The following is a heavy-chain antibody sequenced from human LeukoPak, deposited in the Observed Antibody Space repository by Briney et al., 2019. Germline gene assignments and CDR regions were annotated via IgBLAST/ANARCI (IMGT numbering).Heavy chain of an antibody. Sequence: PGGSLRLSCAASGFTVSSNYMSWVRQAPGRGLEGVSVIYSGGSTYYADFAKGRFTISRDNSKNTLYLQMNSLRAEDTAVYYCARVRIQLWYYFDYWGQGTLVTVSS. D-gene: IGHD5-18*01. CDR1: GFTVSSNY. J-gene: IGHJ4*02. V-gene: IGHV3-53*01. CDR2: IYSGGST. CDR3: ARVRIQLWYYFDY.